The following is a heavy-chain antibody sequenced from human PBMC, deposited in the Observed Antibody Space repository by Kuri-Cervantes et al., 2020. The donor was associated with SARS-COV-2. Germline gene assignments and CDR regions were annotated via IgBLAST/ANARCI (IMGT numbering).Heavy chain of an antibody. CDR3: ARLLRSPTYYYYGMDV. Sequence: KVSCKGSGYSFTSYWIGWVRQMPGKGLEWMGIIYPGDSDTRYSPSFQGQVTISADKSISTVYLQWSSLKASDIAMYYCARLLRSPTYYYYGMDVWGKGTTVTVSS. D-gene: IGHD2-15*01. V-gene: IGHV5-51*01. J-gene: IGHJ6*04. CDR2: IYPGDSDT. CDR1: GYSFTSYW.